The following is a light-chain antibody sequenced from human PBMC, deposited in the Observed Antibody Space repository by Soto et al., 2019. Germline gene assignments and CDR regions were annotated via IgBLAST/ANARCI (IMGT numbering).Light chain of an antibody. Sequence: DIRMTQSPSSLSASVGDRVSITCQASHDISTFLNWYQQKPGEAPKLLIYDASNWATGVTSRFSGGGSGTDFNLTINSLHPEDCATYFCQQYDDLPITFGPGTKVDVK. J-gene: IGKJ3*01. CDR1: HDISTF. CDR3: QQYDDLPIT. V-gene: IGKV1-33*01. CDR2: DAS.